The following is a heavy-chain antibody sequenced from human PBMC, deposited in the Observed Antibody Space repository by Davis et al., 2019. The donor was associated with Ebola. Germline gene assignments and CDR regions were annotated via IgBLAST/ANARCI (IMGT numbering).Heavy chain of an antibody. D-gene: IGHD2-15*01. V-gene: IGHV5-51*01. CDR1: GYSFTSYW. CDR3: ARRQAETHCSGGSCYSSAANWFDP. J-gene: IGHJ5*02. CDR2: IYPGDSDT. Sequence: KVSCKGSGYSFTSYWIGWVRQMPGKGLEWMGIIYPGDSDTRYSPSFQGQVTISADKSIRTAYLRVSSLKASDTAMYYCARRQAETHCSGGSCYSSAANWFDPWGQGTLVTVSS.